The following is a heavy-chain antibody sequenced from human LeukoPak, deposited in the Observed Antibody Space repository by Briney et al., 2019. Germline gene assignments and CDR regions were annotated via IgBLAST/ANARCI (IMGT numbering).Heavy chain of an antibody. D-gene: IGHD3-22*01. CDR2: IKSKSDGGTT. Sequence: PGGSLRLSCAASGFTFGNVWMSWVRQAPGKGLEWVGRIKSKSDGGTTEYAAPVKGRLTISRDDSKNTLYLQMNSLKTEDTAVYYCTTVGSRLLPTAPFDYWGQGTLVTVSS. V-gene: IGHV3-15*01. CDR3: TTVGSRLLPTAPFDY. J-gene: IGHJ4*02. CDR1: GFTFGNVW.